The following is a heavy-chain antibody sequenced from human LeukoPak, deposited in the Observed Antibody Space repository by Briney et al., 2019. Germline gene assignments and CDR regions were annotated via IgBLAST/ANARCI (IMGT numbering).Heavy chain of an antibody. D-gene: IGHD2-15*01. Sequence: GESLKISCQGSGYSFTSYWISWVRQMPGKGLEWMGRIDPSDSYTNYSPSFQGHVTISADKSTSTAYLQWSSLKASDTGIYYCARDTGYCSGGSCYPGHWGQGTPVTVSS. J-gene: IGHJ4*02. V-gene: IGHV5-10-1*01. CDR3: ARDTGYCSGGSCYPGH. CDR1: GYSFTSYW. CDR2: IDPSDSYT.